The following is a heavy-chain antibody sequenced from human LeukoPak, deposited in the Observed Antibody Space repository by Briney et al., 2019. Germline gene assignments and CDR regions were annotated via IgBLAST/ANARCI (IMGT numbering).Heavy chain of an antibody. Sequence: SETLSLTCAVYGGSFSGYYWSWVRQPPGKGLEWIGEINHSGSTNYNPSLKSRVTISVDTSKNQFSLKLSSVTAADTAVYYCARERWLRLDYWGQGTLVTVSS. J-gene: IGHJ4*02. CDR2: INHSGST. V-gene: IGHV4-34*01. CDR3: ARERWLRLDY. CDR1: GGSFSGYY. D-gene: IGHD5-12*01.